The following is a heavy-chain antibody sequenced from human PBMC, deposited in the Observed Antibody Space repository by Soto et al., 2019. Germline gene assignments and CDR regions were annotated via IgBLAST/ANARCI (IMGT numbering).Heavy chain of an antibody. CDR2: IFYSGSA. J-gene: IGHJ4*02. V-gene: IGHV4-39*01. Sequence: PSQSLPLPGSVCGGSMGGCVSYWSWHRHPPGKGLEWMGSIFYSGSAYYKPSLKSRVTISIDTSKNQFALRLTSVTAADTAVYYCATPGPGEMATTRTFDYWGQGTLVTVSS. CDR1: GGSMGGCVSY. CDR3: ATPGPGEMATTRTFDY. D-gene: IGHD5-12*01.